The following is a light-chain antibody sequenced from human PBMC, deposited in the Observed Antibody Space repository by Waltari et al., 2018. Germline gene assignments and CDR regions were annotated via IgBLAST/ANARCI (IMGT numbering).Light chain of an antibody. Sequence: SSELTQDPAVSVALGQTNRITCQRDSLRSGDASWYQQKPGQAPVLVMFGENNRPSGIPDRFSGSISGSTTSLTITGAQAEDEADYYCNSRDNRGQGVIFGGGTKVTVL. CDR3: NSRDNRGQGVI. J-gene: IGLJ2*01. CDR2: GEN. CDR1: SLRSGD. V-gene: IGLV3-19*01.